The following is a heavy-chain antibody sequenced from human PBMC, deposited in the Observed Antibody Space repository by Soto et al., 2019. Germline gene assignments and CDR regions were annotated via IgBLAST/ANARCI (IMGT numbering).Heavy chain of an antibody. CDR1: GFTFSSYG. CDR2: ISYDGSNK. Sequence: QSGGSLRLSCAASGFTFSSYGMHWVRQAPGKGLEWVAVISYDGSNKYYADSVKGRFTISRDNSKNTLYLQMNSLRAEDTAVYYCAKENVIYCSGGSCYSGPGPFDYYYYGMDVWGQGTTVTVSS. V-gene: IGHV3-30*18. D-gene: IGHD2-15*01. CDR3: AKENVIYCSGGSCYSGPGPFDYYYYGMDV. J-gene: IGHJ6*02.